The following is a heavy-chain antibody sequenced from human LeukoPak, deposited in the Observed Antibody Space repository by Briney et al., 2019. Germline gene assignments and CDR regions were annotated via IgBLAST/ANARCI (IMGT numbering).Heavy chain of an antibody. CDR2: ISSSGSTI. J-gene: IGHJ3*02. Sequence: GGSLRLSCAASGFTFSSYEMNWVRQAPGKGLEWVSYISSSGSTIYYADSVKGRFTISRDNAKNSLYLQMNSLRAEDTAVYYCARDRVVVTAIPDAFDIWGQGTMVTVSS. CDR1: GFTFSSYE. CDR3: ARDRVVVTAIPDAFDI. D-gene: IGHD2-21*02. V-gene: IGHV3-48*03.